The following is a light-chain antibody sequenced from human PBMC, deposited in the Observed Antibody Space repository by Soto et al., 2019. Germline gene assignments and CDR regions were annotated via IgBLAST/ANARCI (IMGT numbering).Light chain of an antibody. CDR1: QSVSSN. CDR3: QHYNNWPPWT. V-gene: IGKV3-15*01. Sequence: EIVMTQSPATLSVSPGERATLSCRASQSVSSNLAWYQQKPGQSPRLLIYGASTRAPGIPVRFSGSGSGTDFTLTISSLQSEDFAVYYCQHYNNWPPWTFGQGTKVEIK. CDR2: GAS. J-gene: IGKJ1*01.